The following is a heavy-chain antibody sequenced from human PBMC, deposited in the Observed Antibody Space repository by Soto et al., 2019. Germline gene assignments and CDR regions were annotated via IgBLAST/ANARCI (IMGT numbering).Heavy chain of an antibody. J-gene: IGHJ5*02. CDR3: ARKSPQQWLEENWSAP. D-gene: IGHD6-19*01. CDR2: IYYSGGT. Sequence: SETLSLTCTVSGGSISSGDYYWSWIRQPPGKGLEWIGYIYYSGGTYYNPSLKSRVTISVDTSKNQFSLKLSSVTAADTAVYYWARKSPQQWLEENWSAPGGQGTLVTVPS. CDR1: GGSISSGDYY. V-gene: IGHV4-30-4*02.